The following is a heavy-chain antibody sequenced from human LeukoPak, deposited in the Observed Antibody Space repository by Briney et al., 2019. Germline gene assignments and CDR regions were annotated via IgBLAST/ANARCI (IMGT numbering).Heavy chain of an antibody. J-gene: IGHJ4*02. V-gene: IGHV3-30*04. D-gene: IGHD2-2*01. CDR1: GFTFSSYT. CDR2: MSYDERTT. CDR3: ARRLPAAVLDY. Sequence: GSLRLSCAASGFTFSSYTMHWVRQAPGKGLEWVAVMSYDERTTYYADSVKGRFTISRDNSKNTLFLQMDSLTMEDTALYYCARRLPAAVLDYCGQGTLVTVAS.